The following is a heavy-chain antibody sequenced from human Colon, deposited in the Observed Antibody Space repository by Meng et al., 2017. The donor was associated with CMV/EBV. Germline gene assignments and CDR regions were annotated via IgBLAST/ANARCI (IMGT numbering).Heavy chain of an antibody. CDR3: ARRSTDGHDSVRAFDI. D-gene: IGHD5-24*01. J-gene: IGHJ3*02. CDR2: VYYSGST. Sequence: GSLRLSCTVSGDSISSKFYYWGWIRQPPGQGLEWIGTVYYSGSTSYNPSLTSRVSISVDTSKHQFSLKLTSVTAADTALYFCARRSTDGHDSVRAFDIWGQGTMVTVSS. CDR1: GDSISSKFYY. V-gene: IGHV4-39*07.